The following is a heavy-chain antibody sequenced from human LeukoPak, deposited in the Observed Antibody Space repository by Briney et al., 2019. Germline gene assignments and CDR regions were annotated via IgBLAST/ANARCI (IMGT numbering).Heavy chain of an antibody. D-gene: IGHD7-27*01. CDR1: GGSISSDY. V-gene: IGHV4-59*01. J-gene: IGHJ4*02. CDR2: IYYSGTT. Sequence: PSETLSLTCTVSGGSISSDYWSWIRQSPGKGLEWIGYIYYSGTTSYNPSLKSRVTISLDTSKNQFSLKLSSVTAADTAVYYCARGANWGSPNYWGQGTLVTVSS. CDR3: ARGANWGSPNY.